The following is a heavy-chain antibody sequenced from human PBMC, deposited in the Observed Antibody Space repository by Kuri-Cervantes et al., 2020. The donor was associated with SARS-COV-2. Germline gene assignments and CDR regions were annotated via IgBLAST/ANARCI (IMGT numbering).Heavy chain of an antibody. CDR2: INPNSGGT. CDR3: ARSAGRGYSGYDFRLFRLDY. D-gene: IGHD5-12*01. Sequence: ASVKVSCKASGYTFTGYYMHWVRQAPGQGLEWMGWINPNSGGTNYEQKFQGRVTMTRDTSISTAYMELSRLRSDDTAVYYCARSAGRGYSGYDFRLFRLDYWGQGTLVTVSS. CDR1: GYTFTGYY. V-gene: IGHV1-2*02. J-gene: IGHJ4*02.